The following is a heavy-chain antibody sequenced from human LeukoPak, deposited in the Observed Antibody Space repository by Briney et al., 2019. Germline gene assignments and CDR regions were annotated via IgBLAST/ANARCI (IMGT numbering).Heavy chain of an antibody. CDR2: IYSGGST. CDR1: GFTVSSNY. J-gene: IGHJ3*02. V-gene: IGHV3-66*01. D-gene: IGHD3-22*01. CDR3: AKETASGYGAFDI. Sequence: GGSLRLSCAASGFTVSSNYMSWVRQAPGKGLEWVSVIYSGGSTYYADSVKGRFTISRDNSKNTLYLQMNSLRAEDTALYYCAKETASGYGAFDIWGQGTIVTVSS.